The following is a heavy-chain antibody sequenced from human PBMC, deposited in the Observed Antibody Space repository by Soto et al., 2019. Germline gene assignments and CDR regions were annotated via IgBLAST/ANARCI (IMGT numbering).Heavy chain of an antibody. Sequence: SETLSLTCTVSGGSISSGGYYWSWIRQHPGKGLEWIGYIYYSGSTYYNPSLKSRVIISVDTSKNQFSLKLSSVTAADTAVYYCARERITMPRGAFEIWGQGTMVTVSS. D-gene: IGHD3-10*01. J-gene: IGHJ3*02. CDR2: IYYSGST. CDR3: ARERITMPRGAFEI. CDR1: GGSISSGGYY. V-gene: IGHV4-31*03.